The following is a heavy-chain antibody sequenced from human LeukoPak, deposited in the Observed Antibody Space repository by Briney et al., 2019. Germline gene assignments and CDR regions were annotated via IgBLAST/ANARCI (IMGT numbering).Heavy chain of an antibody. V-gene: IGHV3-23*01. CDR2: ISDSDGTT. Sequence: GGSLRLSCAASGFTCDSYDKTWLPQSPGKALEWLSSISDSDGTTYYADSVRGLYTISRDNSKNTLFLQMNTLRAEDTALYYCVACSGASCYGDRFDPWGQGTLVSVST. CDR1: GFTCDSYD. CDR3: VACSGASCYGDRFDP. J-gene: IGHJ5*02. D-gene: IGHD2-2*01.